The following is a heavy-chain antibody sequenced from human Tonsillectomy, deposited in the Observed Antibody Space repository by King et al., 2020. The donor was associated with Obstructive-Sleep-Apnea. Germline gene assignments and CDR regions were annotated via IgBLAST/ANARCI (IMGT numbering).Heavy chain of an antibody. Sequence: LQLQESGPGLVKPSETLSLTCTVSGGSISSSSYYWGWIRQPPGKGLEWIGSIYYSGSTYYNPSLKSRVTISVDTSKNQFSLKLSSVTAADTAVYYCAGDPPGGATGVHDAFDMWGQGTMVTVSS. CDR3: AGDPPGGATGVHDAFDM. CDR2: IYYSGST. D-gene: IGHD1-26*01. J-gene: IGHJ3*02. CDR1: GGSISSSSYY. V-gene: IGHV4-39*07.